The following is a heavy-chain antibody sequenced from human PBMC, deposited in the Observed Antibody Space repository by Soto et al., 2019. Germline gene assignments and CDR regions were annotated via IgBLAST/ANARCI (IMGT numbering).Heavy chain of an antibody. CDR2: ISAYNGNT. V-gene: IGHV1-18*01. D-gene: IGHD6-13*01. J-gene: IGHJ6*02. CDR3: ARDEFFVRAAALSRNYYYYYGMDV. Sequence: QVPLVQSGAEVKKPGASVKVSCKASGYTFTSYGISWVRQAPGQGLEWMGWISAYNGNTNYAQKLQGRVTMTTDTSTSTAYMELRSLRSDDTAVYYCARDEFFVRAAALSRNYYYYYGMDVWGQGTTVTVSS. CDR1: GYTFTSYG.